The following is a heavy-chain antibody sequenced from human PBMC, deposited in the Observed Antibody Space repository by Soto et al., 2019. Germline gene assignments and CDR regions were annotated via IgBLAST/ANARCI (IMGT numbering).Heavy chain of an antibody. D-gene: IGHD3-10*01. V-gene: IGHV3-33*01. Sequence: QVQLVESGGGVVQPGRSLRLSCAASGFTFSSYGMHWVRQAPGKGLEWVAVIWYDGSNKYYADSVKGRFTISRDNSKNTLYLQMNSLGAEDTAVYYCARSAIMVRGVTIPGGAFDIWGQGTMVTVSS. J-gene: IGHJ3*02. CDR3: ARSAIMVRGVTIPGGAFDI. CDR1: GFTFSSYG. CDR2: IWYDGSNK.